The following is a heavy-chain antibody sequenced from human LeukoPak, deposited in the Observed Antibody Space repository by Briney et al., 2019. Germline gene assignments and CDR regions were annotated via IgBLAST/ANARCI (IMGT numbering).Heavy chain of an antibody. Sequence: SGTLSLTCAVSGGSISSSNWWSWVRQPPGKGLEWIGEIYPSGSTNYNPSLKSRVTISVDESKNQFSLQLNSVTAADTAVYYCARSDTWPFDYWGRGTLVTVSS. CDR2: IYPSGST. CDR3: ARSDTWPFDY. CDR1: GGSISSSNW. J-gene: IGHJ4*02. D-gene: IGHD5-24*01. V-gene: IGHV4-4*02.